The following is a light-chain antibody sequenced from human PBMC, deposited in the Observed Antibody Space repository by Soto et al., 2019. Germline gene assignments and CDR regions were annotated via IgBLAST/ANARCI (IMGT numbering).Light chain of an antibody. J-gene: IGKJ5*01. CDR2: GAS. V-gene: IGKV3-20*01. CDR1: QSVTSTY. Sequence: EGVWTKSPGTLSFSPGERSTLSCRASQSVTSTYLAWYQQKPGQAPRLLISGASSRATGVPDRFSGNGSETDFTVAITGMEAEDVVLYYCQHYGDSRIPIGRGTRLEIK. CDR3: QHYGDSRIP.